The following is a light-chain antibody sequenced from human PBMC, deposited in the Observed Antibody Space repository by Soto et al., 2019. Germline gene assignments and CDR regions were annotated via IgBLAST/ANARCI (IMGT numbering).Light chain of an antibody. CDR1: SSDVGNYDR. J-gene: IGLJ2*01. V-gene: IGLV2-18*01. CDR2: EVT. Sequence: QSVLTQPPSVSGSPGQSVTISFTGTSSDVGNYDRVSWYQQPPGTAPKLMIYEVTNRPSGVPDRFSGSKSGNTASLTISGLQAEDESDYYCSLYTSSSALVFGGGTKVTVL. CDR3: SLYTSSSALV.